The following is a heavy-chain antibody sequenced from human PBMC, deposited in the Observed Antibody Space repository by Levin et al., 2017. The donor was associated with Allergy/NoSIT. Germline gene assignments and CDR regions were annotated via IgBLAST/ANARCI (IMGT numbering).Heavy chain of an antibody. V-gene: IGHV1-2*02. CDR2: INPNSGGM. CDR1: GYTFTGYY. J-gene: IGHJ6*02. D-gene: IGHD3-16*02. CDR3: ARELSGDPYYFYAMDG. Sequence: GASVKVSCKASGYTFTGYYMHWVRQAPGQGLEWMGWINPNSGGMNFAQKFQGRVTMTRDTSISTAYMELRRLGSDDTAVYYCARELSGDPYYFYAMDGWGQGTTVTVSS.